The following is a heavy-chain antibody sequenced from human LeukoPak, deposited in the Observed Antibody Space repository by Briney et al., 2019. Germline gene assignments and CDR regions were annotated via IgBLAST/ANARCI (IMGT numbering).Heavy chain of an antibody. CDR1: GYSFTSYW. V-gene: IGHV5-51*01. Sequence: GESLKISCKRSGYSFTSYWIGWVRQMPGKGLEWMGIIYPGDSDTRYSTSFKGQVTISADKSISTAYLQWSSLKASDTAMYYCARIGEGWLQLEYYFDYGGQGTLVTVSS. CDR3: ARIGEGWLQLEYYFDY. J-gene: IGHJ4*02. D-gene: IGHD5-24*01. CDR2: IYPGDSDT.